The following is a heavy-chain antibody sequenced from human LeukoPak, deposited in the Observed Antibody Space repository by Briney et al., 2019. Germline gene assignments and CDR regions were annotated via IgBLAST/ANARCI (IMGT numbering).Heavy chain of an antibody. V-gene: IGHV3-7*03. D-gene: IGHD1-1*01. CDR2: IKKDGSGI. CDR1: VFPFSNSW. J-gene: IGHJ6*03. Sequence: EGSLRLSCVVSVFPFSNSWMYWVRQAPGKGREGVANIKKDGSGISYMDSVRGRFIISRDNTKNSLYLQMNSLIFEDTAVYFCAGRNAMDVWGKGTAVTVSS. CDR3: AGRNAMDV.